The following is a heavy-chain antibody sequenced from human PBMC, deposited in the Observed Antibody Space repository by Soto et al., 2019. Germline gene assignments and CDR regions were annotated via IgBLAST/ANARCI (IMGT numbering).Heavy chain of an antibody. V-gene: IGHV4-30-4*01. CDR1: GGSISSGDYY. CDR2: IYYSGST. J-gene: IGHJ3*02. CDR3: ARKGWPDVFDI. Sequence: QVQLQESGPGLVKPSQTLSLTCTVSGGSISSGDYYWIWIRQPPGKGLEWIGYIYYSGSTYYKSSFKSRVIISIGTPKNPLSLKLSSVTAADTAVYYCARKGWPDVFDIWGQGAMVTVSS.